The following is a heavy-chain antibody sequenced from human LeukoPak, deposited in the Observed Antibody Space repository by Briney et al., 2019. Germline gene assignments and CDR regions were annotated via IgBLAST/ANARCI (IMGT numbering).Heavy chain of an antibody. D-gene: IGHD2-2*01. CDR2: IYYSGST. CDR3: ARWGIVVVPAALGFDP. Sequence: KPSETLSLTCTVSGGSISSYYWSWIRQPPGKGLEWIGYIYYSGSTNYNPSLKSRVTISVDTSKNQFSLKLSSVTAADTAVYYCARWGIVVVPAALGFDPWGQGTLVTVSS. V-gene: IGHV4-59*01. J-gene: IGHJ5*02. CDR1: GGSISSYY.